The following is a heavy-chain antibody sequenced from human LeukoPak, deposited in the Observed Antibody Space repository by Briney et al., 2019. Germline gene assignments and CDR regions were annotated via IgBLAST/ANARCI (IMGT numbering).Heavy chain of an antibody. CDR3: AKDAQRGFDYSNSLEY. CDR1: GFTFSNYA. CDR2: ISYDASSK. D-gene: IGHD4-11*01. Sequence: GRSLRLSCAASGFTFSNYAMHWVRQAPGKGLEWVALISYDASSKYHADSVKGRFTISRDNSNNMVYLQMNSLRADDTGVYYCAKDAQRGFDYSNSLEYWGQGALVTVSS. J-gene: IGHJ4*02. V-gene: IGHV3-30*04.